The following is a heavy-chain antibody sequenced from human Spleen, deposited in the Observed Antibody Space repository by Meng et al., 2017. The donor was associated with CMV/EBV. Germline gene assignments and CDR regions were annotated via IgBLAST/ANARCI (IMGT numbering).Heavy chain of an antibody. V-gene: IGHV3-53*01. CDR2: IYSGGST. CDR3: VTNLYCSGGSCRNY. CDR1: GFTVSSNY. Sequence: GGSLRLSCAASGFTVSSNYMSWVRQAPGKGLEWVSVIYSGGSTYYADSVKGRFTISRDNANNTLYLLLNSLRAEDTAVYYCVTNLYCSGGSCRNYWGQGTLVTVSS. J-gene: IGHJ4*02. D-gene: IGHD2-15*01.